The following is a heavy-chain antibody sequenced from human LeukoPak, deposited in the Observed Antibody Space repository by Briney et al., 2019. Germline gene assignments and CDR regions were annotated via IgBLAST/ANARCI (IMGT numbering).Heavy chain of an antibody. V-gene: IGHV1-69*04. CDR2: IIPILGIA. CDR3: ARDPHRMGLNWFDP. CDR1: GGTFSSYA. Sequence: SVKVSCKASGGTFSSYAISRVRQAPGQGLEWMGRIIPILGIANYAQKFQGRVTITADKSTSTAYMELSSLRSEDTAVYYCARDPHRMGLNWFDPWGQGTLVTVSS. D-gene: IGHD2-8*01. J-gene: IGHJ5*02.